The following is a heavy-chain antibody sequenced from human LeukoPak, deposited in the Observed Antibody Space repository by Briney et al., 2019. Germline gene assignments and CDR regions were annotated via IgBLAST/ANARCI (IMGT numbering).Heavy chain of an antibody. CDR1: GGSFSGYY. Sequence: SETLSLTCAVYGGSFSGYYWSWIRQPPGKGLEWIGEVNHSGSTNYNPSLKSRVTISVDKSKNQFSLKLSSVTAADTAVYYCARTYDSSGFYFDYWGQGTLVTVSS. J-gene: IGHJ4*02. CDR2: VNHSGST. D-gene: IGHD3-22*01. CDR3: ARTYDSSGFYFDY. V-gene: IGHV4-34*01.